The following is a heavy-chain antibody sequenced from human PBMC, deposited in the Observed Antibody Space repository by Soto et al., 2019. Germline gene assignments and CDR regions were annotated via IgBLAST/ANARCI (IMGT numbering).Heavy chain of an antibody. CDR2: ISSNGGST. Sequence: GGSLRLSCSASGFTFSSYAMHWVRQAPGKGLEYVSAISSNGGSTHYADSVKGRFTISRDNAKNSLYLQMNTLRAEDTAVYYCARGFRSPPDYWGQGTLVTSPQ. CDR3: ARGFRSPPDY. V-gene: IGHV3-64*04. CDR1: GFTFSSYA. J-gene: IGHJ4*02.